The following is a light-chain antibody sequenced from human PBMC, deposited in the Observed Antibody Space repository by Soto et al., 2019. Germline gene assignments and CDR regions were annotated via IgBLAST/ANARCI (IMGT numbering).Light chain of an antibody. Sequence: QAVVTQPPSASGTPGQWITISCSGSSSNIGSNTVNWYQQLPGTDPKLLIYSNNQRPSGVPDRFSGSKSGTSASLAISGLQAEDGADYYCAAWYDSLNVWVFGGGTKVTVL. J-gene: IGLJ3*02. CDR2: SNN. V-gene: IGLV1-44*01. CDR1: SSNIGSNT. CDR3: AAWYDSLNVWV.